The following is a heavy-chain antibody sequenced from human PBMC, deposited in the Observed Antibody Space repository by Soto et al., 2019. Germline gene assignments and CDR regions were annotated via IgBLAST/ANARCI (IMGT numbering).Heavy chain of an antibody. CDR3: ARDNRKELWVEGLNAMDV. J-gene: IGHJ6*02. CDR1: AYTFTTYG. V-gene: IGHV1-18*04. D-gene: IGHD3-10*01. Sequence: QVQLVQSGPEVKKPGASVEVSCKASAYTFTTYGISWVRQAPGQGLEWMGWISGYNGQTNYPQKFRGRVTLTTDTSTSTAYMELRSLRSDDTAMYYCARDNRKELWVEGLNAMDVWGQGTTVTVSS. CDR2: ISGYNGQT.